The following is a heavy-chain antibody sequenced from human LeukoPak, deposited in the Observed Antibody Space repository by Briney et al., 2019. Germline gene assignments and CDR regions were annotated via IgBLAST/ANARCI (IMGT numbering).Heavy chain of an antibody. CDR3: ARASGFGELFDY. CDR1: GFTFSSYA. Sequence: GGSLRLSCAASGFTFSSYAMHWVRQAPGKGLEYVSGISSNGGNTYYANSVKGRFTISRDNAKNSLYLQMNSLRAEDTAVYYCARASGFGELFDYWGQGTLVTVSS. CDR2: ISSNGGNT. J-gene: IGHJ4*02. V-gene: IGHV3-64*01. D-gene: IGHD3-10*01.